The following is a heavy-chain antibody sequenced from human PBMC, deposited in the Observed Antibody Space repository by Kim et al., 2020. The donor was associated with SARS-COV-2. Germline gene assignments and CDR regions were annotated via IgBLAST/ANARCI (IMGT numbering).Heavy chain of an antibody. J-gene: IGHJ5*02. D-gene: IGHD3-22*01. CDR3: ARDVSWGTMIVVRSNWFDP. Sequence: GGSLRLSCAASGFTFSSYAMHWVRQAPGKGLEWVAVISYDGSNKYYADSVKGRFTISRDNSKNTLYLQMNSLRAEDTAVYYCARDVSWGTMIVVRSNWFDPWGQGTLVTVSS. CDR1: GFTFSSYA. CDR2: ISYDGSNK. V-gene: IGHV3-30*04.